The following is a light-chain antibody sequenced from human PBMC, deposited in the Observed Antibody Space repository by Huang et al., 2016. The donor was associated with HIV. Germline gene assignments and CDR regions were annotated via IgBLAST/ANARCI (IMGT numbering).Light chain of an antibody. CDR3: QQYNDWSAVT. CDR1: QNLGCS. J-gene: IGKJ4*01. Sequence: EIVMTQSPATLSVSPGERATLSCRASQNLGCSLAWYQKKPGQAPRLRIYEASTRATGIPARFSGRESGTDFTLTISSLQSEDIAVYYCQQYNDWSAVTFGGGTKEEI. V-gene: IGKV3-15*01. CDR2: EAS.